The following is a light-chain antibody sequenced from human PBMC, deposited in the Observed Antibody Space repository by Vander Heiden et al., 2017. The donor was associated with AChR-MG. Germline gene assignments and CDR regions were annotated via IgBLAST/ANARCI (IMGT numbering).Light chain of an antibody. Sequence: QSALTQPSSVSGSPGQSRPISCTGSSSDVGGYHFGSWYQPHPGKAPKLMIYEVSNRPSRIADRFAGSKAGNTASLTISGLQAEDEADYYCSSYTNSSTLVVFGGGTKLTVL. V-gene: IGLV2-14*01. CDR3: SSYTNSSTLVV. CDR2: EVS. CDR1: SSDVGGYHF. J-gene: IGLJ2*01.